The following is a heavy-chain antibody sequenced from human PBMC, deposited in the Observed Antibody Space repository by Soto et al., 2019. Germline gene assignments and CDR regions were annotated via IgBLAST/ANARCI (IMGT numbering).Heavy chain of an antibody. V-gene: IGHV3-21*01. Sequence: EVHLVESGGGLVEPGGSLRLSCAASGFTFTNYAMNWVRQAPGKGLEWVSSISGSGTSLYYADSVKGRFTVSRDNAKNSLFLQVNSLRAEDTAVYFCAPATYCGGYCAYQYFGMDVWGQGTTVTVSS. D-gene: IGHD2-21*02. CDR2: ISGSGTSL. J-gene: IGHJ6*02. CDR1: GFTFTNYA. CDR3: APATYCGGYCAYQYFGMDV.